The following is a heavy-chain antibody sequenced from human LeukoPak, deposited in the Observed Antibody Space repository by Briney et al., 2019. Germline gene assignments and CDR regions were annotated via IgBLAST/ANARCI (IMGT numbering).Heavy chain of an antibody. Sequence: GASVKVSCKASGGTFSSYAISWVRQAPGQGLEWMGRIIPTLGIANYAQKFQGRVTITADKSTSTAYMELSSLRSEDTAVYYCARVGISSWYYFDYWGQGTLVTVSS. J-gene: IGHJ4*02. V-gene: IGHV1-69*04. D-gene: IGHD6-13*01. CDR3: ARVGISSWYYFDY. CDR1: GGTFSSYA. CDR2: IIPTLGIA.